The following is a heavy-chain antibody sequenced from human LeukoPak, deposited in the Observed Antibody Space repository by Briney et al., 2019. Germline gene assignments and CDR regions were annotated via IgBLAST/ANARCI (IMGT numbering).Heavy chain of an antibody. CDR1: GFTFNTYW. Sequence: PGGSLRLSCAASGFTFNTYWMSWVRQAPGKGLEWVANIKQDGSEKYYVDSVKGRFTISRDNAKNSLYLQMNSLRAEDTAVYYCAELGITMIGGVWGKGTTVTISS. D-gene: IGHD3-10*02. CDR2: IKQDGSEK. CDR3: AELGITMIGGV. J-gene: IGHJ6*04. V-gene: IGHV3-7*01.